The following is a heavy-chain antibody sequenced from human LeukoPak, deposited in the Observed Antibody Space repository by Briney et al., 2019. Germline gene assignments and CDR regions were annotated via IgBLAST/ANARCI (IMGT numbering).Heavy chain of an antibody. Sequence: GESLKISCKGSGYIFTSYWIGWVRQMPGKGLEWMGIIYPGDSDTRYSPSFQGQVTISADKSINTAYLQWSSLKASDTAMYYCARQALWFGELSLDPWGQGTLVTVSS. V-gene: IGHV5-51*01. CDR2: IYPGDSDT. CDR1: GYIFTSYW. CDR3: ARQALWFGELSLDP. J-gene: IGHJ5*02. D-gene: IGHD3-10*01.